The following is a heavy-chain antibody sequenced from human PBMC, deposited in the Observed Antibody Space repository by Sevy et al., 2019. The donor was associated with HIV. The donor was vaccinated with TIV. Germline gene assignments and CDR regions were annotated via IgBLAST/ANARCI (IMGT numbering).Heavy chain of an antibody. V-gene: IGHV1-24*01. Sequence: ASVKVSCKVSGYTLTELSMHWVRQAPGKGLEWMGGFDPEDGETIYAQMFQGRVTMTEDTSTDTAYMELSSLRSEDTAVYYCATPRGYDSSGYYYDAFDIWGQGTMVTVSS. CDR3: ATPRGYDSSGYYYDAFDI. J-gene: IGHJ3*02. CDR2: FDPEDGET. CDR1: GYTLTELS. D-gene: IGHD3-22*01.